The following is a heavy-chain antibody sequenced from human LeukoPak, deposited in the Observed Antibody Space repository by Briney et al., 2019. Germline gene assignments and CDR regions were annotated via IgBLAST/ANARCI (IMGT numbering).Heavy chain of an antibody. CDR2: IWYVRSNK. CDR1: GFTFCSYG. D-gene: IGHD2-21*02. CDR3: AKDPGGGDWYYFDY. J-gene: IGHJ4*02. V-gene: IGHV3-33*06. Sequence: GGSLRLSCAPSGFTFCSYGMHCVRHAPGKGLEWVAVIWYVRSNKYYVDSEKGRFIVSRDNYKNTLYLQMNRMRAEDTAVYYCAKDPGGGDWYYFDYWGQGILVTVSS.